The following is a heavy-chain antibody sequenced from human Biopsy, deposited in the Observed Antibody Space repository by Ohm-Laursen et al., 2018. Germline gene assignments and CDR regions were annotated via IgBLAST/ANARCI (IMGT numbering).Heavy chain of an antibody. CDR2: IIPILGRP. CDR1: EGTFSNYG. J-gene: IGHJ6*04. V-gene: IGHV1-69*04. CDR3: AREQHPYIDVLTDSFSYVPMDV. Sequence: SVKVSCKAPEGTFSNYGVNWVRQAPGQGLEWMGRIIPILGRPTYAQKFQGRVTITADTSTGTVFMDLSTLRSEDSALYYCAREQHPYIDVLTDSFSYVPMDVWGAGTTVTVSS. D-gene: IGHD3-9*01.